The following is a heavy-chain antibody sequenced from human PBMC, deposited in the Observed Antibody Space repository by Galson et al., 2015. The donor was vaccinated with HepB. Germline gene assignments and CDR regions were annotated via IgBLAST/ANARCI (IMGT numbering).Heavy chain of an antibody. V-gene: IGHV1-3*01. CDR2: INPANGKT. Sequence: SVKVSCKASGYSFSNYAMHWVRQAPGQRLEWVGWINPANGKTKYSQKFQGRITITRDTSASTAYMEVSSLRSEDTAVYYCARGGDFSYYYYGMDVWGQGTTVTVSS. J-gene: IGHJ6*02. D-gene: IGHD3-10*01. CDR3: ARGGDFSYYYYGMDV. CDR1: GYSFSNYA.